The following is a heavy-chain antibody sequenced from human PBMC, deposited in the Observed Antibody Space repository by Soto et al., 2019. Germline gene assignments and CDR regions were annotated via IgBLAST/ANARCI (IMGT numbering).Heavy chain of an antibody. Sequence: PSETLSLTCTVSGGSISSSSYYWGWIRQPPGKGLEWIGSIYYSGSTYYNPSLKSRVTISVDTSKNQFSLKLSSVTAADTAVYYCARNGLKVVAFDYWGQGTLVTVSS. D-gene: IGHD2-15*01. CDR2: IYYSGST. J-gene: IGHJ4*02. CDR3: ARNGLKVVAFDY. V-gene: IGHV4-39*01. CDR1: GGSISSSSYY.